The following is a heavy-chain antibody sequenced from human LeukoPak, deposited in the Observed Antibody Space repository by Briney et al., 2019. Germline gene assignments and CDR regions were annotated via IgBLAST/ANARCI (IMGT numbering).Heavy chain of an antibody. Sequence: PSETLSLTCSVSGGSISSGGYSWSWIRQPPGKGLEWIGYIYYSGSTYYNPSLKSRVTISVDTSKNQFSLKLSSVTAADTAVYYCARDGGQLDYYYYYYMDVWGKGTTVTISS. CDR2: IYYSGST. CDR3: ARDGGQLDYYYYYYMDV. J-gene: IGHJ6*03. D-gene: IGHD3-16*01. V-gene: IGHV4-30-4*07. CDR1: GGSISSGGYS.